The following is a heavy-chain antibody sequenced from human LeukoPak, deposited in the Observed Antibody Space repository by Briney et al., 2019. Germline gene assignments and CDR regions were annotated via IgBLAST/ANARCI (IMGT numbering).Heavy chain of an antibody. CDR3: ASLYGSGSFDY. D-gene: IGHD3-10*01. V-gene: IGHV3-66*01. CDR1: GFTFSSYG. J-gene: IGHJ4*02. Sequence: VQPGGTLRLSCAASGFTFSSYGMSWVRQAPGKGLEWVSVIYSGGSTYYADSVKGRFTISRDNSKNTLYLQMNSLRAEDTAVYYCASLYGSGSFDYWGQGTLVTVSS. CDR2: IYSGGST.